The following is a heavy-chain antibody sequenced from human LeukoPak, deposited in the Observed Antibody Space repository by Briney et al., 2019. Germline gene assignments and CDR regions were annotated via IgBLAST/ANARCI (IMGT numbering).Heavy chain of an antibody. CDR3: ARQGSGSYYGGPDY. CDR2: VDPEDGET. Sequence: ASVKISCKASGYTFTDYYMHWVQQAPGKGLEWMGRVDPEDGETIYAEKLQGRVTMTTDTSTSTAYMELRSLRSDDTAVYYCARQGSGSYYGGPDYWGQGTLVTVSS. J-gene: IGHJ4*02. V-gene: IGHV1-69-2*01. D-gene: IGHD3-10*01. CDR1: GYTFTDYY.